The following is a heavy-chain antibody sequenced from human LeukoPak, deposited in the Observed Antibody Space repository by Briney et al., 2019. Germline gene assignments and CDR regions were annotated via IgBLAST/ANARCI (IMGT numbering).Heavy chain of an antibody. J-gene: IGHJ4*02. D-gene: IGHD4-11*01. CDR1: GFTFSDYH. CDR3: ARGRSNNYFDY. V-gene: IGHV3-11*04. CDR2: ISDSGSTI. Sequence: GGSLRLSCAASGFTFSDYHMTWIRQAPGKGLEWVSYISDSGSTIYYADSVKGRFAISRDNAQNSLYLQMNSLRAEDTAVYYCARGRSNNYFDYWGQGTLVTVSS.